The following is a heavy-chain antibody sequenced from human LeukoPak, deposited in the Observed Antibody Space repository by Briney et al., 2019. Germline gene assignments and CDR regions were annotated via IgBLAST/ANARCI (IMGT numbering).Heavy chain of an antibody. Sequence: SQTLSLTCAVSGGSISSGGYSWSWIRQPPGKGLEWIGYIYHSGSTYYNPSLKSRVTISVDRSKNQFSLKLSSVTAADTAVYYCARVIHSGGYNYYFDYWGQGTLVTVSS. CDR3: ARVIHSGGYNYYFDY. CDR1: GGSISSGGYS. CDR2: IYHSGST. V-gene: IGHV4-30-2*01. D-gene: IGHD1-26*01. J-gene: IGHJ4*02.